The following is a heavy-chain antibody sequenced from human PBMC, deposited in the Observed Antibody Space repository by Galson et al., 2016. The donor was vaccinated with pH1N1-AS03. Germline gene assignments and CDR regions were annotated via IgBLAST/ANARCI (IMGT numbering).Heavy chain of an antibody. J-gene: IGHJ4*02. D-gene: IGHD3-22*01. CDR3: ASENYYDTGAFYGHFEF. CDR2: FIPIFGTA. CDR1: EGTFSNFG. Sequence: SVKVSCKASEGTFSNFGISWVRQAPGQGLEWMGGFIPIFGTANVAQKFKGRVTITADNLELSSLRSDDTAVYYCASENYYDTGAFYGHFEFWGQGTLLVVSS. V-gene: IGHV1-69*06.